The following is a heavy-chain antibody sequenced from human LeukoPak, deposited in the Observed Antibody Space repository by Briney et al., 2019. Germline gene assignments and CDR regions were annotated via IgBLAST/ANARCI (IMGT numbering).Heavy chain of an antibody. Sequence: PGGSLRLSCAASGFTFSSYAMSWVRQAPGKGLEWVSAISGSGGSTYYADSVKGRFTISRDNSKNTLYLQMNSLRAEDTAVYYCAKRAYYYDSSGYPVYYGMDVWGQGTTVTVSS. V-gene: IGHV3-23*01. D-gene: IGHD3-22*01. CDR2: ISGSGGST. CDR3: AKRAYYYDSSGYPVYYGMDV. CDR1: GFTFSSYA. J-gene: IGHJ6*02.